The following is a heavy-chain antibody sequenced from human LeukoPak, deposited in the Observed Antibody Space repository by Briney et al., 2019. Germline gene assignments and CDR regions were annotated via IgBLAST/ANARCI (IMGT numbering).Heavy chain of an antibody. CDR3: ARQGYCSSTSCYFFDY. J-gene: IGHJ4*02. CDR2: IYYSGNT. V-gene: IGHV4-59*08. D-gene: IGHD2-2*01. CDR1: GGSISNYY. Sequence: SETLSLTCTVSGGSISNYYWSWIRQPPGKGLEWIGYIYYSGNTNYNPSLTSRLTISVDTSKNQFSLQLTSVTATDTAVYYCARQGYCSSTSCYFFDYWGQGMLVTVFS.